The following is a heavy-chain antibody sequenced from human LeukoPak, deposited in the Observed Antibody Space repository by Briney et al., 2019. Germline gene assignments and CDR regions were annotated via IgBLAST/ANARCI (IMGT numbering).Heavy chain of an antibody. Sequence: GATVKVSCTAFGDTFSDMNWVRQAPGQGLEWMVWINTNTGNPTYVQGFRGRFVFSMDTSVNTAYLQISSLKADDTAVYYCARGDWVAWGQGTLVTVSA. V-gene: IGHV7-4-1*02. CDR3: ARGDWVA. J-gene: IGHJ4*02. CDR1: GDTFSD. CDR2: INTNTGNP. D-gene: IGHD3-9*01.